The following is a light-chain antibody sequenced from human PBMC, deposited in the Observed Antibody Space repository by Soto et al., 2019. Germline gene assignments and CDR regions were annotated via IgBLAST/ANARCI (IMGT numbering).Light chain of an antibody. J-gene: IGLJ1*01. CDR1: SSDVGAYNY. V-gene: IGLV2-14*01. CDR2: EVS. Sequence: QSVLTQPASVSGSPGQSITISCTGTSSDVGAYNYVSWYQQHPGKAPKLMIYEVSNRPSGVSHRFSGSKSDNTASLTISGLQTDDEADYYCSSYTSSRTLVXGTGTNVT. CDR3: SSYTSSRTLV.